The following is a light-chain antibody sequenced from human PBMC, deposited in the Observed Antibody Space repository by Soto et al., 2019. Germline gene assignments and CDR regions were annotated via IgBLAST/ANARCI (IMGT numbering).Light chain of an antibody. V-gene: IGKV3D-20*02. CDR3: QQLSNWPTV. Sequence: LTQSPGTLSLSPGEGATLSCRTSQRVDNNFVAWYQQKPGQAPRLLIYGASTRATGIPDRFSGSGSGTDLPLKIRSLEPEDLAVYYCQQLSNWPTVFGGETKVDIK. CDR2: GAS. CDR1: QRVDNNF. J-gene: IGKJ4*01.